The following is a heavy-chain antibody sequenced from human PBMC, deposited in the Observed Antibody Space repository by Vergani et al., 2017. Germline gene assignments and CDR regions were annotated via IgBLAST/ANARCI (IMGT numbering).Heavy chain of an antibody. Sequence: QVQLVQSGAEVKKPGSSVKVSCKASGGTFSSYTISWVRPAPGQGLEWMGRIIPILGIANYAQKFQGRVTITAEKSTSTAYMELSSLRSEDTAVYYCAREGDVDTAMVTGYYYGMDVWGQGTTVTVSS. D-gene: IGHD5-18*01. CDR3: AREGDVDTAMVTGYYYGMDV. V-gene: IGHV1-69*08. CDR2: IIPILGIA. CDR1: GGTFSSYT. J-gene: IGHJ6*02.